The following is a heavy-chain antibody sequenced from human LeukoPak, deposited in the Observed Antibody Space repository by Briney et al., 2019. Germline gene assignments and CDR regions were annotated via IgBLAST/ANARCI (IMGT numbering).Heavy chain of an antibody. D-gene: IGHD6-6*01. CDR2: IKEDGSEK. CDR1: GFTFSNYW. CDR3: ARDEQSMWDY. J-gene: IGHJ4*02. Sequence: GGSLRLSCAASGFTFSNYWMSWIRQAPGKGLEWVANIKEDGSEKYYADSVKGRFTISRDNAKNSLYLQMNSLRAEDTAVYYCARDEQSMWDYWGQGTLVTVSS. V-gene: IGHV3-7*01.